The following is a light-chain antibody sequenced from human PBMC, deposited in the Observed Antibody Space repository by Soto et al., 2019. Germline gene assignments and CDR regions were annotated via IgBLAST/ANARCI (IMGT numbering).Light chain of an antibody. J-gene: IGKJ1*01. CDR3: QQYMNDWT. V-gene: IGKV1-5*03. CDR2: KAS. CDR1: QRISTW. Sequence: DIQMTQSPSTLSASVGDRVTITCRASQRISTWLAWYQQKPGKAPKLLIYKASSLESGVPSRFSGSGSGTEFTLTISSLQPEDFATYYCQQYMNDWTFGQGTKVEIK.